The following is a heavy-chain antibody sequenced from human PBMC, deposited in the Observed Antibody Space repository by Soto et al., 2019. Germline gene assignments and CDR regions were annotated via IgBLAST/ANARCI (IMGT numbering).Heavy chain of an antibody. D-gene: IGHD2-2*01. Sequence: QVQLVQSGAEVKKPGASVKVSCKASGYTFTGYYMHWVRQAPGQGLEWMGWINPNSGGTNYAQKFQGRVTMTRDTSISTAYMELSRLRSDDTAVYYCARAGGGYCSSTSCLDYYYYYGMDVWGQGTTVTVSS. CDR2: INPNSGGT. CDR3: ARAGGGYCSSTSCLDYYYYYGMDV. CDR1: GYTFTGYY. V-gene: IGHV1-2*02. J-gene: IGHJ6*02.